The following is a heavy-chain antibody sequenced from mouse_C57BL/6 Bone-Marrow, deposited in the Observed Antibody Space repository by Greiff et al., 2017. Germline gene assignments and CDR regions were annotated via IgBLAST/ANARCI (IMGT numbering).Heavy chain of an antibody. CDR3: TRGGQLRLYYYAMDY. Sequence: EVKLVESGEGLVKPGGSLKLSCAASGFTFSSYAMSWVRQTPEKRLEWVAYISSGGDYIYYADTVKGRFTISRDTARNTLYLQMSSLKSEDTAMYYCTRGGQLRLYYYAMDYWGQGTSVTVSS. J-gene: IGHJ4*01. CDR2: ISSGGDYI. V-gene: IGHV5-9-1*02. CDR1: GFTFSSYA. D-gene: IGHD3-2*02.